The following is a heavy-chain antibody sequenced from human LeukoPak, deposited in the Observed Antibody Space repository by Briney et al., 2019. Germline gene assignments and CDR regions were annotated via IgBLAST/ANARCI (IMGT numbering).Heavy chain of an antibody. D-gene: IGHD6-13*01. CDR2: IYYSGST. CDR3: ARDPGGSSSWRSDNWFDP. CDR1: GGSISSYY. V-gene: IGHV4-59*12. J-gene: IGHJ5*02. Sequence: KSSETLSLTCTVSGGSISSYYWSWIRQPPGKGLEWIGYIYYSGSTNYNPSLKSRVTISVDTSKNQFSLKLSSVTAADTAVYYCARDPGGSSSWRSDNWFDPWGQGTLVTVSS.